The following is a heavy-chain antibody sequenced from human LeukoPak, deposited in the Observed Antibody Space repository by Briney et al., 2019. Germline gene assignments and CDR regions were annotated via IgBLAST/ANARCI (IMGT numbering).Heavy chain of an antibody. J-gene: IGHJ3*02. CDR1: GGSISINNYY. CDR2: IYYSGCT. D-gene: IGHD3-22*01. CDR3: ARTLRDHDSFDI. Sequence: SETLSLTCTVSGGSISINNYYWGWIRQPPGKGLEWIGSIYYSGCTYYNPSLKSRVTISVDTSKNQFSLKLSSVTAADTAVYYCARTLRDHDSFDIWGQGTMVTVSS. V-gene: IGHV4-39*07.